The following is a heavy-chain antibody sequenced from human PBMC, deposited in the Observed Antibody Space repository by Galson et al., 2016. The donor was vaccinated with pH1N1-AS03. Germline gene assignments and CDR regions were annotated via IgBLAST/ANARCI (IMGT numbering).Heavy chain of an antibody. CDR2: ISGSSSYI. CDR1: GFTFSHYS. Sequence: SLRLSCAASGFTFSHYSMNWVRQAPGKGLEWVSSISGSSSYIYYADSVKGRFTISRGNAGKSLYLEMNSLRADDTAVYYCARDSEEYCRGGSCGRFDYWGQGILVTVSS. J-gene: IGHJ4*02. CDR3: ARDSEEYCRGGSCGRFDY. D-gene: IGHD2-15*01. V-gene: IGHV3-21*01.